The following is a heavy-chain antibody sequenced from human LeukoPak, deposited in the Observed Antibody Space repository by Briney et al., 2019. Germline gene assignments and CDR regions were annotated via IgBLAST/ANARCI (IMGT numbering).Heavy chain of an antibody. CDR3: ARAPEYYDILTGYYSWFDP. CDR1: GYTFTGYY. D-gene: IGHD3-9*01. Sequence: ASVKVSCKASGYTFTGYYMHLVRQAPGQGLEWMGWSNTNSGGTNYAQKFQGRVTMTRDTSISTAYMELSRLRSDDTAVYYCARAPEYYDILTGYYSWFDPWGQGTLVTVSS. CDR2: SNTNSGGT. V-gene: IGHV1-2*02. J-gene: IGHJ5*02.